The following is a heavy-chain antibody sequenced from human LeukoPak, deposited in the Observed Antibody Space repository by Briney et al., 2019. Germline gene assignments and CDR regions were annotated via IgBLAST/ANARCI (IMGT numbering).Heavy chain of an antibody. CDR3: ARSNWGSVDY. CDR1: GGSISSYY. D-gene: IGHD7-27*01. CDR2: IYYSGST. J-gene: IGHJ4*02. V-gene: IGHV4-59*01. Sequence: PSETLSLTCTVSGGSISSYYWSWIRQPPGKGLEWIGYIYYSGSTNYNPSLKSRVTISVDTSKNQFSLKLSSVTAADTAVYYCARSNWGSVDYWGQGTLVTVSS.